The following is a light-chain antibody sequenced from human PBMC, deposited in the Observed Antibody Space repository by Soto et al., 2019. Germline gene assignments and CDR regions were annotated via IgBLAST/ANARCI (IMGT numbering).Light chain of an antibody. Sequence: QTVVTQSPSASASLGASVKLTCTLSSGHSKYAIAWHQQQPEKGPRFLMKVNSDGSHSKGDGIPDRFSGSSSGAERYLTISSLKSEDEADYYCQTWGTGIQVFGGGTKLTVL. CDR1: SGHSKYA. V-gene: IGLV4-69*01. CDR2: VNSDGSH. J-gene: IGLJ2*01. CDR3: QTWGTGIQV.